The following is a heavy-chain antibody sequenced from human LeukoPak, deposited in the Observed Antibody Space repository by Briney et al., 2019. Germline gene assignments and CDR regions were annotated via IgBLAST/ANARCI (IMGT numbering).Heavy chain of an antibody. V-gene: IGHV3-23*01. Sequence: GGSLRLSCAASGFTFSSYAMSWVRQAPGKGLEWVSAISGSGGSTYYADSVKGRFTISRDNSKNTLYLQMNSLRAEDTAVYYCAKDIDYDFWSGRYYYGMDVWGQGTTVTVSS. CDR1: GFTFSSYA. J-gene: IGHJ6*02. CDR3: AKDIDYDFWSGRYYYGMDV. D-gene: IGHD3-3*01. CDR2: ISGSGGST.